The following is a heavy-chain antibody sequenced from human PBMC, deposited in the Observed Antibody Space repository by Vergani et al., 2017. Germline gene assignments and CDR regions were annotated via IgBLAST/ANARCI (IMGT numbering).Heavy chain of an antibody. V-gene: IGHV4-34*01. CDR2: INHSGST. Sequence: QVQLQQWGAGLLKPSETLSLTCAVYGGSFSGYYWSWIRQPPGKGLEWIGEINHSGSTNYNPSLKSRVTISVDPSKNQFSLKLSSVTAADTAVYYCARKRWLQLHYFDYWGQGTLVTVSS. D-gene: IGHD5-24*01. J-gene: IGHJ4*02. CDR3: ARKRWLQLHYFDY. CDR1: GGSFSGYY.